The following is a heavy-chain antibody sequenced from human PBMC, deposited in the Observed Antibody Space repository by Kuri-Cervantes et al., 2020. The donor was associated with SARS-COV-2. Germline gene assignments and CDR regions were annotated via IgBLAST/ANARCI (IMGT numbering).Heavy chain of an antibody. V-gene: IGHV3-30-3*01. CDR3: AREDIVVVPAAIAHTYNWFDP. CDR2: ISYDGSNK. D-gene: IGHD2-2*01. Sequence: GGSLRLSCAASGFTFSSYAMHWVRQAPGKGLEWVAVISYDGSNKYYADSVKGRFTISRDNSKNTLYLQMNSLRAEDTAVYYCAREDIVVVPAAIAHTYNWFDPWGQGTLVTVSS. J-gene: IGHJ5*02. CDR1: GFTFSSYA.